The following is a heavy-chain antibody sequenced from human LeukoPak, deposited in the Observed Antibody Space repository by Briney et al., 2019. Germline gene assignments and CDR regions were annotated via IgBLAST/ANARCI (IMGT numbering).Heavy chain of an antibody. Sequence: PSETLSLTCTVSSGSLSSNSFYWAWIRQPPGKGLEWIGSIFYTGNTHYNPPLKSRVLISVDTSKNQFSLNLSSVTAADTAMYYCARGDFWSGYEFDFWGQGTLVTVSS. V-gene: IGHV4-39*01. D-gene: IGHD3-3*01. CDR3: ARGDFWSGYEFDF. J-gene: IGHJ4*02. CDR1: SGSLSSNSFY. CDR2: IFYTGNT.